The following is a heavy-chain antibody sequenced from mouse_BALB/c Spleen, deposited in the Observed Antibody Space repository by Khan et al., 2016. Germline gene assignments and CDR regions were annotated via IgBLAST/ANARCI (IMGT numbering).Heavy chain of an antibody. CDR3: ARGTPLAN. D-gene: IGHD2-14*01. CDR2: IYPGGGAT. CDR1: GYAFSSYW. J-gene: IGHJ3*01. Sequence: QVQLQQSGAELVRPGSSVKISCKASGYAFSSYWMNWVKQRPGQGLEWIGQIYPGGGATYYNGKFKGKVTLTADKASSTAYMQLSSLTSEDSAVYFCARGTPLANWGQGTLVTVSA. V-gene: IGHV1-80*01.